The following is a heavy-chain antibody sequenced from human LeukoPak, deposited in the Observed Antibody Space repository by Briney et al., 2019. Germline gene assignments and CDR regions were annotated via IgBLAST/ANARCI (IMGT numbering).Heavy chain of an antibody. CDR2: IYTSGST. Sequence: SETLSLTCTVSGGSISSYYWSWIRQPAGKGLECIGRIYTSGSTNYNPSLKSRVTISVDTSKNQFSLRLSSVNAADTAVYYCARDILATSVAAPYYWGQGTLVTVSS. J-gene: IGHJ4*02. CDR3: ARDILATSVAAPYY. V-gene: IGHV4-4*07. D-gene: IGHD6-6*01. CDR1: GGSISSYY.